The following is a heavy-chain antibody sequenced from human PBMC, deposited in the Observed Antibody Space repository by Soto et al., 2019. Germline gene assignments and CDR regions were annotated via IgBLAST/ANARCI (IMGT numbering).Heavy chain of an antibody. J-gene: IGHJ4*02. CDR3: PRGYGRNFDS. Sequence: QVQLQQWGAGLLKPSETLSLTCAVYGGSFSGYYWSWIRQPPGKGLEWIGEINHSGSTNYNPSLKRGLTIPEDTPKTQFSLKLSSVPAPDTAVYSCPRGYGRNFDSGAQGPLVPVSS. D-gene: IGHD3-10*01. CDR2: INHSGST. V-gene: IGHV4-34*01. CDR1: GGSFSGYY.